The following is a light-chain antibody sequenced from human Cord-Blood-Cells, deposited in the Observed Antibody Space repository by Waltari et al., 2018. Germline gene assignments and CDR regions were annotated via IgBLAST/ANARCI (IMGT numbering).Light chain of an antibody. J-gene: IGKJ1*01. Sequence: EIVLTQSPGTLSLSPGERATLACSASQRVSSSYLACYQQKPGQAPRLLIYCSSSRATVIRDRFSGGGSGRDFTLTISRLEPEEFAVYYCQQYGSSRTFGRGTKVEIK. CDR1: QRVSSSY. CDR3: QQYGSSRT. V-gene: IGKV3-20*01. CDR2: CSS.